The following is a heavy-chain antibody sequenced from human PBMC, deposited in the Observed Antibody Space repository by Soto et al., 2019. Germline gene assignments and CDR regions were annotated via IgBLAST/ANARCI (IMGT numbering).Heavy chain of an antibody. CDR2: ISAYNGNT. V-gene: IGHV1-18*01. D-gene: IGHD3-9*01. CDR1: GYTFTSYG. J-gene: IGHJ5*02. Sequence: QVQLVQSGAEVKKPGASVKVSCKASGYTFTSYGISWVRQAPGQGLEWMGWISAYNGNTNYAQKLQGRVTMTTDTCTSAAYMGLRSLRSDDTAVYYCAGDRERYFDWSIIWCDPWGQGTLVSVCS. CDR3: AGDRERYFDWSIIWCDP.